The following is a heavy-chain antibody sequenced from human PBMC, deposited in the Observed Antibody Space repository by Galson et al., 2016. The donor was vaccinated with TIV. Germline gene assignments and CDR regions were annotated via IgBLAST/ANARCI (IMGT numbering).Heavy chain of an antibody. V-gene: IGHV1-2*02. CDR3: ARGFNYGFDFYYGMDV. J-gene: IGHJ6*02. CDR2: INPYSADT. CDR1: GYHFSAYY. D-gene: IGHD5-18*01. Sequence: SVKVSCKASGYHFSAYYIHWVRQAPGQGLEWMGWINPYSADTNYAQSFQGRVSMTSDTSINTAYMELSRLRPDDTAIFFCARGFNYGFDFYYGMDVWGQGTTVTVSS.